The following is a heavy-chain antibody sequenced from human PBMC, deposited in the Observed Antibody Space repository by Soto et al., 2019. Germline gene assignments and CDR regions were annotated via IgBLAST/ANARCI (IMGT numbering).Heavy chain of an antibody. V-gene: IGHV3-33*01. J-gene: IGHJ6*02. CDR3: ARSRHCSSTSCYTRYYYYYGMDV. CDR2: IWYDGSNK. Sequence: QVQLVESGGGVVQPGRSLRLSCAASGFTFSSYGMHWVRQAPGKGLEWVAVIWYDGSNKYYADSVKGRFTISRDNSKNTLYLQMNSLRAEDTAVYYCARSRHCSSTSCYTRYYYYYGMDVWGRGTTVTVSS. CDR1: GFTFSSYG. D-gene: IGHD2-2*02.